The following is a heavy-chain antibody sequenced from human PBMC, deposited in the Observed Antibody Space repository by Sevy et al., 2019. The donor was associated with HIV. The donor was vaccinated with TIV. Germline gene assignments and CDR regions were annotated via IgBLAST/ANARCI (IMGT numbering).Heavy chain of an antibody. D-gene: IGHD4-17*01. CDR2: IYYSWST. CDR1: GGSISSYY. CDR3: AREADYADAFDI. V-gene: IGHV4-59*01. Sequence: SETLSLTCTVSGGSISSYYWSWIRQPPGKGLEWIGYIYYSWSTNYNPSLKSRVTISVDTSKNQFSLKLSSVTAADTAVYYCAREADYADAFDIWGQGTMVTVSS. J-gene: IGHJ3*02.